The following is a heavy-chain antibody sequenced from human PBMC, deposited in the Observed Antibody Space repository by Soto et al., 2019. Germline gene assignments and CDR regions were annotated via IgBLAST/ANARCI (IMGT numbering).Heavy chain of an antibody. V-gene: IGHV3-7*01. D-gene: IGHD6-19*01. CDR1: GFTLSSYW. J-gene: IGHJ4*02. Sequence: GGSLRLSCAASGFTLSSYWMSWIRQVPGKGLEWVANTKGDGSEMYLIDSVAGRFTISRDNARNTVSLQMNNLRVEDTALYYCVTDGRGGWHFDSWGQGTLVTVSS. CDR3: VTDGRGGWHFDS. CDR2: TKGDGSEM.